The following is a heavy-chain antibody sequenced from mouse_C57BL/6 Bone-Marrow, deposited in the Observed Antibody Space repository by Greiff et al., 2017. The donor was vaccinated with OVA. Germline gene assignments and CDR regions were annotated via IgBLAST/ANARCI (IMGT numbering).Heavy chain of an antibody. CDR3: ARAVTTVVATDYAMDY. J-gene: IGHJ4*01. CDR2: IDPSDSYT. D-gene: IGHD1-1*01. Sequence: VQLQQPGAELVKPGASVKLSCKASGYTFTSYWMQWVKQRPGQGLEWIGEIDPSDSYTNYNQKFKGKATLTVDTSSSTAYMQLSSLTSEDSAVYYCARAVTTVVATDYAMDYWGQGTSVTVSS. CDR1: GYTFTSYW. V-gene: IGHV1-50*01.